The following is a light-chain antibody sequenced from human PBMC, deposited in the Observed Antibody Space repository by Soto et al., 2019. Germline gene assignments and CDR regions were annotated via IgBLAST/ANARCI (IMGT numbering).Light chain of an antibody. Sequence: EIVMTQSPVTLSVSPGQRATVSSRASQSVGSYLAWYQQKPGQAPRXXIYGASTRATGIPARFSCSGAGPDFTLPISSLQSEDFEVYYCPQYNNWTWTFGQGTKVDIK. CDR3: PQYNNWTWT. CDR1: QSVGSY. J-gene: IGKJ1*01. CDR2: GAS. V-gene: IGKV3-15*01.